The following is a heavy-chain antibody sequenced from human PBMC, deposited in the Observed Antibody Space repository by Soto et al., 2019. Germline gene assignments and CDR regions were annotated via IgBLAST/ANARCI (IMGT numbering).Heavy chain of an antibody. CDR1: GFTFSSYW. CDR3: VRDDVGVGIDY. Sequence: EVQLVESGGGLVQPGGSLRLSCAASGFTFSSYWMHWVRQVPGKGLVWVSHIDSDGNSTTYADSVKGRFTISRDNAKNTLYLQMNSLRADDTAVYYCVRDDVGVGIDYWGLGTLVTVSS. CDR2: IDSDGNST. J-gene: IGHJ4*02. V-gene: IGHV3-74*03. D-gene: IGHD1-26*01.